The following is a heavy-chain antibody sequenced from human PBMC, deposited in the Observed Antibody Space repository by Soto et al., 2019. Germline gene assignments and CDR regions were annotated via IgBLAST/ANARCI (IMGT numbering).Heavy chain of an antibody. Sequence: EVQLLESGGGLVQPGGSLRLSCAASGFSFSSYAMVWVRQAPGKGLEWVSVISARGGSSYFADSVKGRFTTSSDNSKKWLSLGKNNPETEDPATIFWGESSYKNSSSVDNWGQGTLVLVSS. D-gene: IGHD3-16*01. CDR1: GFSFSSYA. V-gene: IGHV3-23*01. CDR2: ISARGGSS. J-gene: IGHJ4*02. CDR3: GESSYKNSSSVDN.